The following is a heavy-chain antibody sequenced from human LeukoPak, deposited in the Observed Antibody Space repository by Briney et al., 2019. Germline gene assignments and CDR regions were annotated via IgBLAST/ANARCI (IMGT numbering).Heavy chain of an antibody. Sequence: SETLSLTCTVSGGSISSHYWSWIRQPPGKGLEWIGYIYTSGSTNYNPSLKSRVTISVDTSKNQFSLKLSSVTAADTAVYYCAGLGRYCSSTSCYTGGGWFDPWGQGTLVTVSS. CDR3: AGLGRYCSSTSCYTGGGWFDP. CDR2: IYTSGST. J-gene: IGHJ5*02. D-gene: IGHD2-2*02. CDR1: GGSISSHY. V-gene: IGHV4-4*09.